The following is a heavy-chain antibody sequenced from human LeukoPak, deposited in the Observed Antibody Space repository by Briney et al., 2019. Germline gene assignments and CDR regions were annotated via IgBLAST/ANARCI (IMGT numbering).Heavy chain of an antibody. Sequence: PGGSLRLSCAASGFTFSSYWMHWVRQAPGKGLVWVSRINTDGSSTSYADSVKGRFTISRDNAKNTLYLQMNSLRAEDTAVHYCARASRYSSGVSGYWGQGTLVTVSS. CDR3: ARASRYSSGVSGY. V-gene: IGHV3-74*01. CDR2: INTDGSST. D-gene: IGHD6-19*01. CDR1: GFTFSSYW. J-gene: IGHJ4*02.